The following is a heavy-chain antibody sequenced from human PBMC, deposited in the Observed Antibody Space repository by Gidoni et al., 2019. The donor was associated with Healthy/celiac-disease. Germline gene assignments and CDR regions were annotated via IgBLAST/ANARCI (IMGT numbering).Heavy chain of an antibody. J-gene: IGHJ3*02. CDR3: TRVMDIVVVPAAIAAFDI. D-gene: IGHD2-2*03. CDR2: IRSKAYGGTT. V-gene: IGHV3-49*03. Sequence: EVQLVESGGGLVQPGRSLRLSCTASGFTFGDYAMSWFRQAPGKGLEWVGFIRSKAYGGTTEYAASVKGRFTISRDDSKSIAYLQMNSLKTEDTAVYYCTRVMDIVVVPAAIAAFDIWGQGTMVTVSS. CDR1: GFTFGDYA.